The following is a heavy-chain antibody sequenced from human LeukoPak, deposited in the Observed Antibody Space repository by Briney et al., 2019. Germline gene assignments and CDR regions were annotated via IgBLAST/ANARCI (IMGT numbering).Heavy chain of an antibody. CDR2: ISGSGTNT. D-gene: IGHD3-3*01. Sequence: GGTLRLSCAASGFTFSTYAMSWVRQAPGKGLEWVSSISGSGTNTYYADSVKGRFTISRDNSKNTLYLQMNSLRAEDTAVYYCARVRMRLYYYYMDVWGKGTTVTISS. V-gene: IGHV3-23*01. J-gene: IGHJ6*03. CDR3: ARVRMRLYYYYMDV. CDR1: GFTFSTYA.